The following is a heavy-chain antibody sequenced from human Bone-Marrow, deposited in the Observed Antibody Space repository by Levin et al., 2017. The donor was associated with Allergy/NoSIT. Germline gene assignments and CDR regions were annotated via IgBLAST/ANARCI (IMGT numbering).Heavy chain of an antibody. CDR2: IYYSGST. CDR3: AREGEIQLWSLYYNYGMEV. Sequence: SQTLSLTCTVSGGSISSSSYYWGWIRQPPGKGLEWIGSIYYSGSTYYNPSLKSRVTISVDTSKNQFSLKLSSVAAADTAVYYCAREGEIQLWSLYYNYGMEVWGQGTTVTVSS. V-gene: IGHV4-39*07. CDR1: GGSISSSSYY. D-gene: IGHD5-18*01. J-gene: IGHJ6*02.